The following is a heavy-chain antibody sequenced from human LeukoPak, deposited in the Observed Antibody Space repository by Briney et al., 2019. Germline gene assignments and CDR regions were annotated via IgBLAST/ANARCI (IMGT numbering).Heavy chain of an antibody. CDR2: IYYSGST. J-gene: IGHJ6*02. Sequence: SETLSLTCTVSGGSISSYYWSWIRQPAGKGLEWIGYIYYSGSTNYNPSLKSRVTISVDTSKNQFSLKLSSVTAADTAVYYCARLINYYYGMDVWGQGTTVTVSS. CDR1: GGSISSYY. CDR3: ARLINYYYGMDV. D-gene: IGHD3-16*02. V-gene: IGHV4-59*08.